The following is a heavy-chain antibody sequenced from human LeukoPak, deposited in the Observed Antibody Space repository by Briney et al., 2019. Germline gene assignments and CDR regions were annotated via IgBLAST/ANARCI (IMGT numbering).Heavy chain of an antibody. Sequence: GGSLRLSCAASGFAFSSYAMHWVRQAPGKGLEWVAIISYDGITEDYSDSVKGRFSISRDNFKNTLFLQMNGLRAEDTAVYYCAREGIVATIFDYYYYMDVWGKGTTVTVSS. CDR2: ISYDGITE. V-gene: IGHV3-30*04. CDR3: AREGIVATIFDYYYYMDV. D-gene: IGHD5-12*01. CDR1: GFAFSSYA. J-gene: IGHJ6*03.